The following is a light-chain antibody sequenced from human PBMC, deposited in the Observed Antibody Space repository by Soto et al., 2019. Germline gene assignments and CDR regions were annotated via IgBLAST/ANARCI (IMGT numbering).Light chain of an antibody. J-gene: IGLJ2*01. CDR2: SDT. CDR3: QVWDSSSDHPV. CDR1: NIGSKS. V-gene: IGLV3-21*04. Sequence: SYELTQPPSVSVAPGKTATMTCGGNNIGSKSVHWYQQKPGLAPVLVIYSDTDRPSGIPERNSGANSGNTATLTIGRVEAGDEADYSCQVWDSSSDHPVFGGGTKVTVL.